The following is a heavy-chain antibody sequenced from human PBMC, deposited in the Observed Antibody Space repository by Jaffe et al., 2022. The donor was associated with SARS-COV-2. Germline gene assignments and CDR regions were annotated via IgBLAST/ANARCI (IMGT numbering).Heavy chain of an antibody. Sequence: QVQLVESGGGVVQPGRSLRLSCAASGFTFSSYGMHWVRQAPGKGLEWVAVISYDGSNKYYADSVKGRFTISRDNSKNTLYLQMNSLRAEDTAVYYCAKDFSVAAAPWTKPPPYFDYWGQGTLVTVSS. V-gene: IGHV3-30*18. CDR1: GFTFSSYG. D-gene: IGHD6-13*01. J-gene: IGHJ4*02. CDR3: AKDFSVAAAPWTKPPPYFDY. CDR2: ISYDGSNK.